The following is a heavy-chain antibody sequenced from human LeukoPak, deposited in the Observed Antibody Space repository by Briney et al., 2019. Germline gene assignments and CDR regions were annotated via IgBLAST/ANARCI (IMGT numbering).Heavy chain of an antibody. Sequence: GGSLRLSCAASGFTFTSYSMNWVRQAPGKGLEWVSAISGSGGSTYYADSVKGRFTISRDNSKNTLYLQMNSLRAEDTAVYYCAKDYGDLNYFDYWGQGTLVTVSS. V-gene: IGHV3-23*01. CDR1: GFTFTSYS. J-gene: IGHJ4*02. CDR3: AKDYGDLNYFDY. CDR2: ISGSGGST. D-gene: IGHD4-17*01.